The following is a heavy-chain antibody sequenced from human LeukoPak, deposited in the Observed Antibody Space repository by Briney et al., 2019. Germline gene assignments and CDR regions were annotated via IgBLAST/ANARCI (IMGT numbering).Heavy chain of an antibody. V-gene: IGHV3-30*03. Sequence: GGSLRLSCAASGFTFSNFAMHWVRQAPGKGLQWVAVISFDGSNKYYADSVKGRFTISRDNSKNTVYLQMNSLRAEDTAVYYCARGETSSYDYWGQGTLVTVSS. D-gene: IGHD2-2*01. CDR3: ARGETSSYDY. CDR1: GFTFSNFA. J-gene: IGHJ4*02. CDR2: ISFDGSNK.